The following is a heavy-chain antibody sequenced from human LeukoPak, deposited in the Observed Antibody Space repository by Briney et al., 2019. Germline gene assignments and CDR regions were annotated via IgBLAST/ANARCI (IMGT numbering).Heavy chain of an antibody. D-gene: IGHD3-10*01. J-gene: IGHJ4*02. CDR1: GFNFSGYY. CDR3: AGSGSPGDY. V-gene: IGHV3-11*01. CDR2: ISPNDVNR. Sequence: PGGSLRLSCVGSGFNFSGYYMSWIRQAPGKGLEWISYISPNDVNRYYVDAVKGRFTVSRDNAKNSLFLQMKSLRVEDTAVYYCAGSGSPGDYWGQGTLVTVSS.